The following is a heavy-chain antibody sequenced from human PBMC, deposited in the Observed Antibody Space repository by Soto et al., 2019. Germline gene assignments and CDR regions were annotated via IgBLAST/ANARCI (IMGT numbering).Heavy chain of an antibody. D-gene: IGHD1-7*01. V-gene: IGHV1-18*01. J-gene: IGHJ6*02. Sequence: ASVKVSCKASGYTFTSYGMSWVRQAPGQGLEWMGWISAYNGNTNYAQKLQGRVTMTTDTSTSTAYMELRSLRSDDTAVYYCASMITGTTYYYGMDVWGQGTPVTVSS. CDR1: GYTFTSYG. CDR3: ASMITGTTYYYGMDV. CDR2: ISAYNGNT.